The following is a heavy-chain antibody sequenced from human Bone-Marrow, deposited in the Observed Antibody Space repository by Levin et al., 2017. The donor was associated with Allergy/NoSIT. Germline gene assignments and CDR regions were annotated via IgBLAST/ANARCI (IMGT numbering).Heavy chain of an antibody. CDR1: GFTINSHY. CDR2: IYSGGST. Sequence: GGSLRLSCVASGFTINSHYMSWVRQAPGKGLEWVSIIYSGGSTYYTGSVKGRFSISRDKSKNTLYLQMNSLRAEDPAVYYCARERREYSGYDPEAHFDNWGQGTLVTVAT. V-gene: IGHV3-66*01. J-gene: IGHJ4*02. D-gene: IGHD5-12*01. CDR3: ARERREYSGYDPEAHFDN.